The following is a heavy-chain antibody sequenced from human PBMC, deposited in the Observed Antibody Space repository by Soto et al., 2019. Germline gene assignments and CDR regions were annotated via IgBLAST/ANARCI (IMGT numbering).Heavy chain of an antibody. D-gene: IGHD6-13*01. CDR3: ARWNEQQLVHESPNTTFDY. CDR1: GYTFTSYG. J-gene: IGHJ4*02. V-gene: IGHV1-18*01. Sequence: VQLVQSGAEVKKPGASVKVSCKASGYTFTSYGISWVRQTPGQGREWMGWISAYNGKTNYAQKLQDRVTMTTDTSTSPAYRELRSLRSDDTGVYYCARWNEQQLVHESPNTTFDYWGQGTLVTVSS. CDR2: ISAYNGKT.